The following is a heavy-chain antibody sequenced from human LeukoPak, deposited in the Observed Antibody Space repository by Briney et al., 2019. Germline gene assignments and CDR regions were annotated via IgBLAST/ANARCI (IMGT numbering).Heavy chain of an antibody. J-gene: IGHJ4*02. CDR3: ARDVLLDY. CDR1: GGSFSGYY. Sequence: SETLSLTCAVYGGSFSGYYWSWIRQPPGKGLEWIGEINHSGSTNYNPSLKSRVTISVDTSKNQFSLKLSSVTAADTAVYYCARDVLLDYWGQGTLVTVSS. CDR2: INHSGST. V-gene: IGHV4-34*01. D-gene: IGHD3-10*01.